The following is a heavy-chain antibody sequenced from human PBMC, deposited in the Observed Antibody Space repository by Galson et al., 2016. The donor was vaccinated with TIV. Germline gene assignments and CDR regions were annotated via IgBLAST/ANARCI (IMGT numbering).Heavy chain of an antibody. Sequence: SCKASGGTFSRSAISWVRQAPGQGLEWVGGIIPLLSSPSYGQKFQGRLTITADESMTTSYMELTSLTSDDTAMYYCARGPGPAGIVGIYYNMDVWGQGTTVIVSS. CDR2: IIPLLSSP. J-gene: IGHJ6*02. D-gene: IGHD1-26*01. CDR1: GGTFSRSA. CDR3: ARGPGPAGIVGIYYNMDV. V-gene: IGHV1-69*01.